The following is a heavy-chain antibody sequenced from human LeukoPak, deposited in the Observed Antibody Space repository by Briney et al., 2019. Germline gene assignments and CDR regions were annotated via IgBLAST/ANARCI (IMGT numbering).Heavy chain of an antibody. CDR1: GGSISNYY. J-gene: IGHJ4*02. CDR2: IYSSGST. CDR3: ARDRSIAAAGPFFDY. V-gene: IGHV4-4*07. D-gene: IGHD6-13*01. Sequence: SETLSLTCTVSGGSISNYYWNWIRQSAGKGLEWIGRIYSSGSTDYNPSLKSRVTMSVDTSKNQFSLKLSSVTAADTAVYYCARDRSIAAAGPFFDYWGQGTLVTVSS.